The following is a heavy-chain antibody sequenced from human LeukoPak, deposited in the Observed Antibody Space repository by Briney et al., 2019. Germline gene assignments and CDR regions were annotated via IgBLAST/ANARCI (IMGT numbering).Heavy chain of an antibody. CDR2: IYYSGST. Sequence: SETLSLTCTVSGYSISTGYYWGWIRQPPGKGLEWIGYIYYSGSTNYNPSLKSRVTISVDTSKNQFSLKLSSVTAADTAVYYCAREAPGIAAAGLDYWGQGTLVTVSS. D-gene: IGHD6-13*01. CDR3: AREAPGIAAAGLDY. CDR1: GYSISTGYY. V-gene: IGHV4-61*01. J-gene: IGHJ4*02.